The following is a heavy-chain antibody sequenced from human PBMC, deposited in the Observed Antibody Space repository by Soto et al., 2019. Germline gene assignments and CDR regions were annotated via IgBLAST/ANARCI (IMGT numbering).Heavy chain of an antibody. V-gene: IGHV1-8*01. CDR1: GYTFTSYD. Sequence: QVQLVQSGAEVKKPGASVKVSCKASGYTFTSYDINWVRHATGQGLEWMGWMNPNSGNTGYAQKFQGRGTMTRNNSISTAYMELSSLRSEDTAVYYCASGGERLWWHYDYWGQGTLVTVSS. CDR2: MNPNSGNT. J-gene: IGHJ4*02. D-gene: IGHD3-10*01. CDR3: ASGGERLWWHYDY.